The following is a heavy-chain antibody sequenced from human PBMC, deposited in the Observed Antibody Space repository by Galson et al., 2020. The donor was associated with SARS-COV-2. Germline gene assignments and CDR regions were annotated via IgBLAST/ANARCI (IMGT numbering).Heavy chain of an antibody. Sequence: GESLKISCAASGYNFSTYAMHWVRQAPGKGLEWVAVIWSDGINKYYIDSVKGRFTISRDNSKNTVNLQMNSLRAEDTALYYCTPTIIVPGTLDYGGQGTLVSVSA. CDR3: TPTIIVPGTLDY. CDR1: GYNFSTYA. J-gene: IGHJ4*02. V-gene: IGHV3-33*01. CDR2: IWSDGINK. D-gene: IGHD3-22*01.